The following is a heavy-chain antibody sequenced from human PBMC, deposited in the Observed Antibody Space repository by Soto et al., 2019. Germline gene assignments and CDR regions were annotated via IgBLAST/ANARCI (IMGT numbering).Heavy chain of an antibody. J-gene: IGHJ5*02. V-gene: IGHV1-46*01. D-gene: IGHD1-26*01. CDR2: INPSGDST. Sequence: PRASVKVSCKASGYTFTSYYIHWVRQAPGQGLEWMGIINPSGDSTSYAQKFQGRVTMTRDTSTSTVYMELGSLRSGDTAVYYCARGPSPIRNIVGATSGWFDPWDQGTLVTVSP. CDR3: ARGPSPIRNIVGATSGWFDP. CDR1: GYTFTSYY.